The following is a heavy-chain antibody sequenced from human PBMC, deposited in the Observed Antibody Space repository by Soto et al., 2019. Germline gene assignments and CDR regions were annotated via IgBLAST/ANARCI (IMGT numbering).Heavy chain of an antibody. CDR2: ITSSGSTI. V-gene: IGHV3-11*01. CDR1: GFTFSDYY. Sequence: QVQLVESGGGLVKPGGSLRLSCAASGFTFSDYYMTWIRQAPGKGLEWVSYITSSGSTIYYADSVKGRFTISRDNAKNSVYLQMNSLRADNTAVYYCARGRTASVSGSYPFDYWGQGTLVTVSS. J-gene: IGHJ4*02. D-gene: IGHD1-26*01. CDR3: ARGRTASVSGSYPFDY.